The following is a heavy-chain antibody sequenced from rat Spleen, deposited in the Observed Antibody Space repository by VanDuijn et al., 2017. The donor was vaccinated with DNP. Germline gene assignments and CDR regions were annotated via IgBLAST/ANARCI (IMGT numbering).Heavy chain of an antibody. CDR3: IRWNSGHFDY. D-gene: IGHD4-3*01. CDR2: IGSDGYAP. Sequence: EVQLVESGGGLVQPGRSLKLFCAASGFTFSDYYMAWVRQAPTKGLEWVAYIGSDGYAPYYGDSEKGRFAISRDNAKSTLYLQMNSLRSEDMATYYCIRWNSGHFDYWGQGVMVTVSS. J-gene: IGHJ2*01. V-gene: IGHV5-22*01. CDR1: GFTFSDYY.